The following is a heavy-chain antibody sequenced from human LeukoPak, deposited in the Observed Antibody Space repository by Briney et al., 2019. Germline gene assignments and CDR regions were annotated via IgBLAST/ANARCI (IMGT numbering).Heavy chain of an antibody. D-gene: IGHD5-24*01. CDR2: ISSSSSYI. Sequence: GGSLRLSCAASGFTLSSYSMNWVRQAPGKGLEWVSSISSSSSYIHYTDSVKGRFTISRDNTKKSLYLQMNSLRPEDTAVYYCAGRGDGNLYYFDHWGQGTLVTASS. CDR1: GFTLSSYS. CDR3: AGRGDGNLYYFDH. J-gene: IGHJ4*02. V-gene: IGHV3-21*01.